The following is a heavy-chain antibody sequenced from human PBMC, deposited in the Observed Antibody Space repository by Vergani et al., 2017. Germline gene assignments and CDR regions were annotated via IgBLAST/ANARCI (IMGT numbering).Heavy chain of an antibody. D-gene: IGHD4-11*01. CDR3: AREESKANWFDP. CDR1: GGSFSGYY. CDR2: IYHSGST. V-gene: IGHV4-34*01. J-gene: IGHJ5*02. Sequence: QVQLQQWGAGLLKPSETLSLTCAVYGGSFSGYYWSWIRQPPGKGLEWIGYIYHSGSTYYNPSLKSRVTISVDRSKNQFSLKLSSVTAADTAVYYCAREESKANWFDPWGQGTLVTVSS.